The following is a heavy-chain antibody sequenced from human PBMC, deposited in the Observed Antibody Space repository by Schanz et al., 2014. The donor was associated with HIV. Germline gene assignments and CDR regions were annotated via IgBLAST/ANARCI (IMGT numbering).Heavy chain of an antibody. Sequence: QVQLVESGGGVVQPGRSLRLSCAASGFIFSSYGMYWVRQAPGKGLEWVAVVWYDGSKRYYADSVKGRFTISRDNAKNSLFLHMNSLRAEDTALYFCATTFCFGGSCHTGPFDHWGRGTLVTVSS. CDR1: GFIFSSYG. CDR3: ATTFCFGGSCHTGPFDH. CDR2: VWYDGSKR. J-gene: IGHJ4*02. V-gene: IGHV3-33*03. D-gene: IGHD2-15*01.